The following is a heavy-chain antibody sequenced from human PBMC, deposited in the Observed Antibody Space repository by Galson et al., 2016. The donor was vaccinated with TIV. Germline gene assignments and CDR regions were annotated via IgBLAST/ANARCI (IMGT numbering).Heavy chain of an antibody. D-gene: IGHD3-16*01. J-gene: IGHJ3*02. V-gene: IGHV1-46*04. CDR1: GYNFTSYY. Sequence: SVKVSCKASGYNFTSYYMHWVRQAPGHGLEWMGIISPDGARTTYSQTLLGRVTMTRDTATNNVYMELNSRTSDDTATYYCSRAPPDMMDGACDMWGQGTKVTVSS. CDR3: SRAPPDMMDGACDM. CDR2: ISPDGART.